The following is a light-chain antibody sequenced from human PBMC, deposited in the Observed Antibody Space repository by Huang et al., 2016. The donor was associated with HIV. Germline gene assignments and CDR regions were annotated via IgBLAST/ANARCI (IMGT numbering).Light chain of an antibody. V-gene: IGKV3-15*01. J-gene: IGKJ2*01. CDR3: QQYNNWPPEYT. Sequence: EVVLTQSPATLSVSPGRKATLSCRASQSVSSTLAWYQQKPGQAPSLLIYGASTRATGIRARCSSSGSGTEFTLTISSLQSEDLAIYYCQQYNNWPPEYTFGQGTKLEIK. CDR1: QSVSST. CDR2: GAS.